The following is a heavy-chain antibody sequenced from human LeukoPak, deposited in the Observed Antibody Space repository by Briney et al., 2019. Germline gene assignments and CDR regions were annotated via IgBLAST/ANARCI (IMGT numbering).Heavy chain of an antibody. V-gene: IGHV3-33*01. CDR3: AREENDSSGYPHDAFDI. D-gene: IGHD3-22*01. CDR1: GFTFSSYG. CDR2: IWYDGSNK. Sequence: GRSLRLSCAASGFTFSSYGMHWVRQAPGKGLEWVAVIWYDGSNKYYADSVKGRFTISRDNSKNTLYLQMNSLRAEDTAVYYCAREENDSSGYPHDAFDIWGQGTMVTVSS. J-gene: IGHJ3*02.